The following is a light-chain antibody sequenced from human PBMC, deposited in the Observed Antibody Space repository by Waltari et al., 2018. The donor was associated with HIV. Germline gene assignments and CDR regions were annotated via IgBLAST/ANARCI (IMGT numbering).Light chain of an antibody. Sequence: SYELTQPPSVSVSPGQTARITCSGDALPKQYAYWYQQKPGQAPVLVIYKDSERPSGIPERFSGSSSGTTVTLTISGVQAEYEADYYCQSADSSGTSWVFGGGTKLTVL. V-gene: IGLV3-25*03. CDR2: KDS. CDR3: QSADSSGTSWV. J-gene: IGLJ3*02. CDR1: ALPKQY.